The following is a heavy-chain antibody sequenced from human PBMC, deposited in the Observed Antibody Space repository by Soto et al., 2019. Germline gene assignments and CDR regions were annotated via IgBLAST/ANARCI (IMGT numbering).Heavy chain of an antibody. CDR3: ARVIRRGGYINWFDP. J-gene: IGHJ5*02. Sequence: SETLSLTCTVSGGSISSYYWSWIRQPPGKGLEWIGYIYYSGSTNYNPSLKSRVTISVDTSKNQFSLKLSSVTAADTAVYYCARVIRRGGYINWFDPWGQGTLVTVSS. CDR2: IYYSGST. V-gene: IGHV4-59*01. CDR1: GGSISSYY. D-gene: IGHD1-26*01.